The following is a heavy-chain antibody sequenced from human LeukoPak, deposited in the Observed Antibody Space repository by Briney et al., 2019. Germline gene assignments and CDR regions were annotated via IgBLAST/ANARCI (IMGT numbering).Heavy chain of an antibody. V-gene: IGHV1-18*01. Sequence: EASVKVSCKASGYTFTSYGISWVRQAPGQGLEWMGWISGYDGNTKYAQKFQGRVTMTTDTFTSTAYMELRNLTSDDTAVFYCARGAQWLVPWGQGTLVTVSS. CDR2: ISGYDGNT. J-gene: IGHJ5*02. CDR3: ARGAQWLVP. D-gene: IGHD6-19*01. CDR1: GYTFTSYG.